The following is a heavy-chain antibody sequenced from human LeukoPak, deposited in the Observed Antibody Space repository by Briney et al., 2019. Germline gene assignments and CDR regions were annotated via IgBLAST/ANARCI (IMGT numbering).Heavy chain of an antibody. CDR1: GFTFSSYA. CDR2: ISGSGGST. CDR3: AKGSNRGVGYDAFDI. Sequence: GGSLRLSCAASGFTFSSYAMSWVRQAPGKGLEWVSAISGSGGSTYYADSVKGRFTISRDNSKNTLYLQMDSLRAEDTAVYYCAKGSNRGVGYDAFDIWGQGTMVTVSS. D-gene: IGHD2-15*01. J-gene: IGHJ3*02. V-gene: IGHV3-23*01.